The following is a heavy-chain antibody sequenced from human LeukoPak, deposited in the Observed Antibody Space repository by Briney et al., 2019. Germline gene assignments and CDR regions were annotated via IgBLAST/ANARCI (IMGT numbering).Heavy chain of an antibody. Sequence: PGGSLRLSCAASGFTFSSYEMNWVRQAPGKGLEWVSYISSSGSTIYYADSVKGRFTISRDNAKNSLYLQMNSLRAEDTALYYCARGRYSGGYLLDYWGQGTLVTVSS. CDR2: ISSSGSTI. J-gene: IGHJ4*02. CDR1: GFTFSSYE. V-gene: IGHV3-48*03. CDR3: ARGRYSGGYLLDY. D-gene: IGHD1-26*01.